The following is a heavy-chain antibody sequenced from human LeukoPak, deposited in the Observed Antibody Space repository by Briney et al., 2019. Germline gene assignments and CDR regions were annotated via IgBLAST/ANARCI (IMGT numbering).Heavy chain of an antibody. CDR2: INPNSGGT. V-gene: IGHV1-2*02. CDR3: ARDYPMYYYDSSGYYLAWFDP. CDR1: GYTLTGYY. Sequence: ASVKVSCKASGYTLTGYYMHWVRQAPGQGLEWMGWINPNSGGTNYAQKFQGRVTMTRDTSISTAYMELSRLRSDDTAVYYCARDYPMYYYDSSGYYLAWFDPWGQGTLVTVSS. J-gene: IGHJ5*02. D-gene: IGHD3-22*01.